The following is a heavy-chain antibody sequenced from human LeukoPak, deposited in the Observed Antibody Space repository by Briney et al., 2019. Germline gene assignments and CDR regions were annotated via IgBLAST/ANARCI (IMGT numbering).Heavy chain of an antibody. V-gene: IGHV3-48*03. CDR1: GFTFSSYE. CDR3: ARDKVQPGIAVAAHFDY. J-gene: IGHJ4*02. D-gene: IGHD6-19*01. CDR2: ISSSGSTI. Sequence: GGSLRLSCAASGFTFSSYEMNWVRQAPGKGLEWVSYISSSGSTIYYADSVKGRFTISRDNAKNSLYLQMNSLRAEDTAVYYCARDKVQPGIAVAAHFDYWAREPWSPSPQ.